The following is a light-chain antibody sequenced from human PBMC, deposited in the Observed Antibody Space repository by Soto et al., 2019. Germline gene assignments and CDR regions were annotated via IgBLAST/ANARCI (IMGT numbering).Light chain of an antibody. V-gene: IGKV1-5*01. CDR2: DAS. Sequence: DIQMTQSPSTLSASVGDRVTITCRASQSISSWLAWYQQKPGKAPKLLIYDASSLESGVQSRYSGSGSGTEFTLTISSLQPDDFATYYCQQYNSYCTFGQGTKLEIK. J-gene: IGKJ2*02. CDR3: QQYNSYCT. CDR1: QSISSW.